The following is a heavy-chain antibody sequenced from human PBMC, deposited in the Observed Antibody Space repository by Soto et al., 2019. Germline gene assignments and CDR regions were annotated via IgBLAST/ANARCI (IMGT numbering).Heavy chain of an antibody. V-gene: IGHV3-9*01. J-gene: IGHJ4*02. CDR3: AKGAVTSIFGYFDY. D-gene: IGHD3-3*01. CDR1: GFTFDDYA. CDR2: ISWNSGNI. Sequence: EVHLVESGGGLVQPGRSLRLSCAASGFTFDDYAMHWVRQVPGKGLEWVSSISWNSGNIVYADSVNGRFTISRHSANNSLYLQMNRLRTEDTALYFCAKGAVTSIFGYFDYWGQGTLVTVSS.